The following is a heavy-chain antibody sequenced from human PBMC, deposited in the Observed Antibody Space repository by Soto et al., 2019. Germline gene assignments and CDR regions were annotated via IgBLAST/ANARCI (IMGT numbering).Heavy chain of an antibody. CDR1: GFTFSSYA. CDR3: ARAVPRWLPNQRGYFDL. Sequence: PGGSLRLSCAASGFTFSSYALHWVRQAPGKGLEWLAMTTQDGNDKHYVDSVKGRFTISRDNSKNTLYLQMNSLRAEDTAVYYCARAVPRWLPNQRGYFDLWGRGTLVTVSS. D-gene: IGHD5-12*01. CDR2: TTQDGNDK. J-gene: IGHJ2*01. V-gene: IGHV3-7*01.